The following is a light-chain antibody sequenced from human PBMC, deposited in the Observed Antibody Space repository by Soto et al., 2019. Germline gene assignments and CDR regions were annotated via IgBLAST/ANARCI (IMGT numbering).Light chain of an antibody. V-gene: IGKV1-5*03. CDR3: QQYSSDSNT. CDR1: QDINIW. CDR2: KSS. Sequence: DIQMTQSPSTLSASVGDRVTITCRASQDINIWLAWYQQKPGKAPKLLIYKSSTLERGVPSRFIGNGSGTDFTLAISSLQPDDFATYYCQQYSSDSNTFGQGTRLDIK. J-gene: IGKJ2*01.